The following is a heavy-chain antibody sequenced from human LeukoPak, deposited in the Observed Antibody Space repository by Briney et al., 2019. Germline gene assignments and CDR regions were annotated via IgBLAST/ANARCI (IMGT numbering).Heavy chain of an antibody. V-gene: IGHV3-23*01. CDR2: ITGGGEST. Sequence: GGSLRLSCAASGFAFEASAMSWVRQAPGKGLEWVAVITGGGESTYYADSVKGRFTISRDNSKKTLFLQVNSLRAENTAVYFCAKNIREQLLCGFNYWGEGIVVTVSS. J-gene: IGHJ4*02. D-gene: IGHD2-2*01. CDR1: GFAFEASA. CDR3: AKNIREQLLCGFNY.